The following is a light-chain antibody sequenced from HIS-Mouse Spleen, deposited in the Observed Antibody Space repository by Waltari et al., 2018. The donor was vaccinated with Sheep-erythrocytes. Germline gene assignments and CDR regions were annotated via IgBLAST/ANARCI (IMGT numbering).Light chain of an antibody. Sequence: QSALTQPPSASGSPGQSVTISCTGTSSDVGGYDYVSWYQQHPGKAPKLMIYEVSKRPSGVPDRFSGSKSGNTASLTVSGLQAGDEADYYCSSYAGSNNWVFGGGTK. CDR1: SSDVGGYDY. V-gene: IGLV2-8*01. CDR2: EVS. CDR3: SSYAGSNNWV. J-gene: IGLJ3*02.